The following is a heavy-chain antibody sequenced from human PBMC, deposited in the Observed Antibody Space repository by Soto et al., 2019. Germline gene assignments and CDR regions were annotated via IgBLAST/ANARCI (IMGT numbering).Heavy chain of an antibody. CDR1: GFTFNSYG. CDR3: ARKGSSWYLDAFDI. Sequence: QVQLVESGGGVVQPGRSLRLSCAASGFTFNSYGMHWVRQAPSKGLEWVAVIWYDGSNKYYADSVKGRFTISRDNSKNTLYLQMNSLRAEDTAVYYCARKGSSWYLDAFDIWGQGTMVTVSS. V-gene: IGHV3-33*01. D-gene: IGHD6-13*01. J-gene: IGHJ3*02. CDR2: IWYDGSNK.